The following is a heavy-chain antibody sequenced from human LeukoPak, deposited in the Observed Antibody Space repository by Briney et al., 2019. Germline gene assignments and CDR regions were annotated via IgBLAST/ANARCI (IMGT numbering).Heavy chain of an antibody. Sequence: GGSLRLSCTASGFIFSSFWMAWVRQAPGKGLEWVANIKPDGSLQFYGDSVKGRFTISRDNAKNSLCPQMNNLRAEDTALYYCATSYDSSGCDWGQGTLVTVSS. V-gene: IGHV3-7*01. CDR3: ATSYDSSGCD. CDR1: GFIFSSFW. J-gene: IGHJ4*02. D-gene: IGHD3-22*01. CDR2: IKPDGSLQ.